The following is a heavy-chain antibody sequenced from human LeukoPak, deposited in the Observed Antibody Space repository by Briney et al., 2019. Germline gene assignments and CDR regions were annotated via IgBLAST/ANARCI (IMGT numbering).Heavy chain of an antibody. CDR1: GYNFTSYW. CDR3: ARRSSTVSRYFDY. V-gene: IGHV5-51*01. Sequence: GESLKISCKGSGYNFTSYWIVWVRQMPGKGLEWIGIIYPGDSDTRYSPSFQGQVTISADKSISTAYLQWSSLKASDTAMYYCARRSSTVSRYFDYWGQGTLVTVSS. CDR2: IYPGDSDT. D-gene: IGHD2-8*02. J-gene: IGHJ4*02.